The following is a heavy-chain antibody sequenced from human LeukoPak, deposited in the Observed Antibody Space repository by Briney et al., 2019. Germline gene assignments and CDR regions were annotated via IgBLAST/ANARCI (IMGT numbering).Heavy chain of an antibody. Sequence: GGSLRLSCAASGFTFSNNWMTWVRQAPGKGLEWVASVKKDESEKYYVDSVKGRFTISRDNSKNTLYLQMNSLRAEDTAVYYCAKDLAYGDYSDYWGQGTLVTVSS. CDR3: AKDLAYGDYSDY. V-gene: IGHV3-7*03. D-gene: IGHD4-17*01. CDR2: VKKDESEK. J-gene: IGHJ4*02. CDR1: GFTFSNNW.